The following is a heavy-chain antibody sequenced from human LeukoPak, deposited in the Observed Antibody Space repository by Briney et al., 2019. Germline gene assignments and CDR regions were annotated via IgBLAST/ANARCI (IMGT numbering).Heavy chain of an antibody. CDR2: VDASGST. CDR3: ARWGVGFSNNGFDY. J-gene: IGHJ4*02. D-gene: IGHD2-8*01. CDR1: GGSILGGYFY. Sequence: SETLSLTCTVSGGSILGGYFYWSWVRQPAGKGLEWIGRVDASGSTNYNPSLRSRVIISVDTSKNQFSLNLSSVTAADTAVYYCARWGVGFSNNGFDYWGWGSLVTVSS. V-gene: IGHV4-61*02.